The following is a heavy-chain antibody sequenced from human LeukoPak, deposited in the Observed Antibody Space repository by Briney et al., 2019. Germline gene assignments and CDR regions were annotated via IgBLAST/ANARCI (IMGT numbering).Heavy chain of an antibody. CDR2: IKTDGSRT. Sequence: GGPLTLSCAASGFTFNIYWMHWVRHARGKGLAWVARIKTDGSRTRYADSVKGRLTITRDNSKNMLYQQMTSLRAEDTALYYCIRGDYGDYGNDAFDIGAQKTMVPVS. D-gene: IGHD4-17*01. CDR1: GFTFNIYW. J-gene: IGHJ3*02. CDR3: IRGDYGDYGNDAFDI. V-gene: IGHV3-74*01.